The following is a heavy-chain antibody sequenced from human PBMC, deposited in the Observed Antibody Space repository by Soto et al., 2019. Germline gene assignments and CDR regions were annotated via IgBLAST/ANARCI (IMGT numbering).Heavy chain of an antibody. V-gene: IGHV4-31*03. CDR2: IYHSKST. CDR1: GGYIGSGVYY. D-gene: IGHD5-12*01. J-gene: IGHJ6*04. CDR3: ARIYSGYDKGVDV. Sequence: SETLSITCTVSGGYIGSGVYYRSWIRQHPKKGLKKIGYIYHSKSTYYKTSLKSRLTMSVDTSKNQFSLRLSSMTAAVTFVYYCARIYSGYDKGVDVLGKGTTVTVSS.